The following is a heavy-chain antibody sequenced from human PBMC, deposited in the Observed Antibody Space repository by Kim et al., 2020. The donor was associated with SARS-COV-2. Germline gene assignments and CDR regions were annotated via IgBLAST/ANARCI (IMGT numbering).Heavy chain of an antibody. D-gene: IGHD3-10*01. CDR3: ARSGSWSYFNGFDP. J-gene: IGHJ5*02. Sequence: YADAVKSRFTISRENSKNTLYLQMNSLRAEDTAVYYGARSGSWSYFNGFDPWGQGTLVTVSS. V-gene: IGHV3-30*01.